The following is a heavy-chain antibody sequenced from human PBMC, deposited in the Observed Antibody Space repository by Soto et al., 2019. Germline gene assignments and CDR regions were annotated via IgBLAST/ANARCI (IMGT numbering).Heavy chain of an antibody. CDR1: GGSISSYY. J-gene: IGHJ6*03. CDR2: IYYSGST. V-gene: IGHV4-59*01. D-gene: IGHD4-17*01. CDR3: ATRLSTVTTYSEPYYYYYMDV. Sequence: SETLSLTCTVSGGSISSYYWSWIRQPPGKGLEWIGYIYYSGSTNYNPSLKSRVTISVDTSKNQFSLKLSSVTAADTAVYYCATRLSTVTTYSEPYYYYYMDVWGKGTTVTVSS.